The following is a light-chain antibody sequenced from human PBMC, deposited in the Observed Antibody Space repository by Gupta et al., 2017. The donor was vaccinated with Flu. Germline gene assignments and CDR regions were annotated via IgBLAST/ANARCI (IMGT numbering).Light chain of an antibody. CDR3: QQYGGSHLYT. CDR1: QSVSSSY. Sequence: EIVLTQSPGTLSLSPGERATLFCRASQSVSSSYLAWYQQKPGQAPRLLIYGASSRATGIPDRFSGSGSGTDFTLTISRLEPEDFAVYYCQQYGGSHLYTFGQGTKLEIK. CDR2: GAS. V-gene: IGKV3-20*01. J-gene: IGKJ2*01.